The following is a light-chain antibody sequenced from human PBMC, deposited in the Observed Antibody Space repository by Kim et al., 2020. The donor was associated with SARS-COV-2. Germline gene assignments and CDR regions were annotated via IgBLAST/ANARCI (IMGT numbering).Light chain of an antibody. CDR3: PKYSSAPLA. J-gene: IGKJ4*01. CDR2: AAS. CDR1: QGISSY. Sequence: DIQMTQSPSSLSASVGDRVTITCRASQGISSYLAWYQQKPGKIPKVLIYAASTLKSGVPSRFSGSGSGTEFTLTITNLQPEDVATYYCPKYSSAPLAFGGGTKVDIK. V-gene: IGKV1-27*01.